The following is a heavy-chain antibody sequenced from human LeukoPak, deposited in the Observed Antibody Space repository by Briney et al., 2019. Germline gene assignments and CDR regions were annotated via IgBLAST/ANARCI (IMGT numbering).Heavy chain of an antibody. J-gene: IGHJ4*02. CDR3: AKLDYSGYDPYFFDK. CDR2: INPSGGST. D-gene: IGHD5-12*01. V-gene: IGHV1-46*01. CDR1: GYTFTSYY. Sequence: ASVKVSCKASGYTFTSYYMHWVRQAPGQGLEWMGIINPSGGSTSYAQKFQGRVTMTRDMSTSTVYMELSSLRSEDTAIYYCAKLDYSGYDPYFFDKWGQGTLVTVSA.